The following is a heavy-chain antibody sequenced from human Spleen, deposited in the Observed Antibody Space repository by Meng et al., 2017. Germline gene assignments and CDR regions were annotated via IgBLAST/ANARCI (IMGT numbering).Heavy chain of an antibody. CDR1: GYSFTSYW. Sequence: KVSCKGSGYSFTSYWIAWVRQMPGKGLEWMGVIYLGDSDTRYSQSFQGQVTISADKSINTAYLQWSSLKASDTAMYYCARLGYCSGGTCYEYYFDYWGQGTLVTVSS. V-gene: IGHV5-51*01. CDR3: ARLGYCSGGTCYEYYFDY. CDR2: IYLGDSDT. J-gene: IGHJ4*02. D-gene: IGHD2-15*01.